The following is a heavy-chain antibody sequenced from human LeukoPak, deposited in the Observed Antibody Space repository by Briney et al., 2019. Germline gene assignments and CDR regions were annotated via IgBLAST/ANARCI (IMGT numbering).Heavy chain of an antibody. D-gene: IGHD3-3*01. CDR2: INPNSGGT. J-gene: IGHJ4*02. V-gene: IGHV1-2*02. Sequence: ASVKVSCKASGYTFSGYYMHWVRQAPGQGLEWMGWINPNSGGTNYAQKFQGRVTMTRDTSISTAYMDLSNLTSDDTAVYYCARAGFWSGTYYFDYWGQGTLVTVSS. CDR3: ARAGFWSGTYYFDY. CDR1: GYTFSGYY.